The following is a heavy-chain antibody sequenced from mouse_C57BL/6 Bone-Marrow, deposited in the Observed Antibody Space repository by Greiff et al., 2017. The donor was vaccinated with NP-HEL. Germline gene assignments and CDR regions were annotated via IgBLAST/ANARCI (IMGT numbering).Heavy chain of an antibody. J-gene: IGHJ1*03. CDR2: INPSSGYT. D-gene: IGHD1-1*01. CDR3: ARYEIGSSYWYFDV. Sequence: VQLQQSGAELARPGASVKMSCKASGYTFTSYTMHWVKQRPGQGLEWIGYINPSSGYTKYNQKFKDKATLTADKSSSTAYMQLSSLTSEDSAVYYCARYEIGSSYWYFDVWGTGTTVTVSS. V-gene: IGHV1-4*01. CDR1: GYTFTSYT.